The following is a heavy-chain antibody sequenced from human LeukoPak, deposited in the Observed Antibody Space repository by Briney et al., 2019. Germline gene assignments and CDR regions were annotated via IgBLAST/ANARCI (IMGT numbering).Heavy chain of an antibody. CDR2: INPNSGGT. V-gene: IGHV1-2*02. D-gene: IGHD3-22*01. CDR1: RYTFTGYY. Sequence: GAAVQVSCKVSRYTFTGYYMHGVRQGPGQGLEWMGWINPNSGGTNYAQKFQGRVTMTRDTSISTAYMELSRLRSDDTAVYYCARVPTYYYDSSGYYPFDYWGQGTLVTVSS. J-gene: IGHJ4*02. CDR3: ARVPTYYYDSSGYYPFDY.